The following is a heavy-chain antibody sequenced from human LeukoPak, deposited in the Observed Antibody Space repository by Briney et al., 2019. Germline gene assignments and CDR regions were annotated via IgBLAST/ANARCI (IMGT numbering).Heavy chain of an antibody. Sequence: GGSLRLSCAASGFTFSSYAMHWVRQAPGKGLEWVAVISYDGSNKYYADSVKGRFTISRDNSKNTLYLQMNSLRAEDTAVYYCAGTPLIYDSSGHYRVWGQGTLVTVSS. CDR1: GFTFSSYA. V-gene: IGHV3-30-3*01. CDR3: AGTPLIYDSSGHYRV. CDR2: ISYDGSNK. D-gene: IGHD3-22*01. J-gene: IGHJ4*02.